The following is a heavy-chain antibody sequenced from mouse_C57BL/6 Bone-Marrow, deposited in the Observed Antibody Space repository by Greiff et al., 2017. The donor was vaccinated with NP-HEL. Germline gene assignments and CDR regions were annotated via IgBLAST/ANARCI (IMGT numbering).Heavy chain of an antibody. J-gene: IGHJ3*01. V-gene: IGHV1-82*01. CDR2: LYPGDGDT. D-gene: IGHD2-5*01. CDR3: ARGRDYSNL. CDR1: GYAFSSSW. Sequence: VQLQQSGPELVKPGASVKISCKASGYAFSSSWMNWVKQRPGKGLEWIGRLYPGDGDTNYNGKFKGKATLTADKSSSTAYMQLSSLTSEDSAVYFCARGRDYSNLWGQGTLVTVSA.